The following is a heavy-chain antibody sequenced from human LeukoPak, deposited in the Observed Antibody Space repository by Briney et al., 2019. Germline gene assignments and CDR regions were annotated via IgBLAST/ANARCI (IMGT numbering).Heavy chain of an antibody. V-gene: IGHV4-59*08. Sequence: TSETLSLTCTVSDGSLSGHYWSWIRQPPGRELESIGFVSYSGSTNYSPSLKGRVTISLDTSKNQFSLKLRSVIAADTALYYCARRFIGPSASWGAFDIWGQGIMVTVSS. CDR2: VSYSGST. CDR1: DGSLSGHY. CDR3: ARRFIGPSASWGAFDI. J-gene: IGHJ3*02. D-gene: IGHD3-16*01.